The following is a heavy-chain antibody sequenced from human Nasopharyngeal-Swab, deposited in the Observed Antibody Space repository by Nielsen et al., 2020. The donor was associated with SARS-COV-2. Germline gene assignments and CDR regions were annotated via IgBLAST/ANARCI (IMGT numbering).Heavy chain of an antibody. CDR3: AGASTDWYFDL. J-gene: IGHJ2*01. V-gene: IGHV3-13*01. CDR2: IGTAGDT. D-gene: IGHD1-1*01. Sequence: GESLKISCAASGFTFSSYDMHWVRQPTGKGLDWVSAIGTAGDTYYPGSVKGRFTISRENAKNYLYLQMNSLRAGNTAVYYCAGASTDWYFDLWGRGTLVTVSS. CDR1: GFTFSSYD.